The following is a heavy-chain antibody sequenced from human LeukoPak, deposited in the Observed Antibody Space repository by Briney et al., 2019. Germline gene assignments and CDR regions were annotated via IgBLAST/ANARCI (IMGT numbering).Heavy chain of an antibody. D-gene: IGHD1-26*01. CDR1: GFTFSSYG. V-gene: IGHV3-30*18. CDR3: AKDGVGATSDAFDI. Sequence: GGSLRLSCAASGFTFSSYGMHWVRQAPGKGLERVTVISYDGSNKYYADSVKGRFTISRDNSKNTLYLQMNSLRAEDTAVYYCAKDGVGATSDAFDIWGQGTMVTVSS. CDR2: ISYDGSNK. J-gene: IGHJ3*02.